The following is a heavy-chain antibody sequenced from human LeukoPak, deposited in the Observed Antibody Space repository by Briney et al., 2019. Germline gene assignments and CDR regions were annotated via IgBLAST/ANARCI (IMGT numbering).Heavy chain of an antibody. J-gene: IGHJ4*02. Sequence: ASVKVSCKASGYTFTSYYMHWVRQAPGQGLEWMGIIKSSGSSTSYAQKFQGRATMTRDTSTSTVYMELSSLRSEDTAVYSCARGNPIDHWGQGTLVTVSS. V-gene: IGHV1-46*01. D-gene: IGHD1-14*01. CDR1: GYTFTSYY. CDR2: IKSSGSST. CDR3: ARGNPIDH.